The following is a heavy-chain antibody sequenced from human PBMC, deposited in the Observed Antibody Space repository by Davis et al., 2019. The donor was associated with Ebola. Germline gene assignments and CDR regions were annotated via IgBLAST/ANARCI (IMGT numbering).Heavy chain of an antibody. CDR3: ARERGIAARRIDY. V-gene: IGHV4-34*01. Sequence: ESLKISCAASGFTFSSYAMSWIRQPPGKGLEWIGEINHSGSTNYKPSLKSRVTISVDTSKNQFSLKLSSVTAADTAVYYCARERGIAARRIDYWGQGTLVTVSS. CDR2: INHSGST. D-gene: IGHD6-6*01. CDR1: GFTFSSYA. J-gene: IGHJ4*02.